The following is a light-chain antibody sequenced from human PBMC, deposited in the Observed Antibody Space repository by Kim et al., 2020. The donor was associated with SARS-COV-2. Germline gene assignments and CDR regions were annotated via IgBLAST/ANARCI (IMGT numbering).Light chain of an antibody. CDR2: DVI. CDR1: STDVGSYNL. J-gene: IGLJ3*02. CDR3: CSYAGSNTLWV. Sequence: QSITISCTGTSTDVGSYNLVSWYQQDPGKAPKLIIFDVIKRPSGVSNRFSGSKSGNTASLTISGLQGEDEADYYCCSYAGSNTLWVFGGGTQLTVL. V-gene: IGLV2-23*02.